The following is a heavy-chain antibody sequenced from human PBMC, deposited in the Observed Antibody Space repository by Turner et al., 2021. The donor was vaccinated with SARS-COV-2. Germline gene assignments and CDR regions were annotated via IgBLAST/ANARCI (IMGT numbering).Heavy chain of an antibody. CDR2: INGSGGRT. Sequence: VQLLESGGGLVQPGGSLVMSCSASGISFDSYAMTWVRQAPGKGLEWVSTINGSGGRTYYADSVKGRFTISRDNSKNTLYLQMNSLRAEDTATFYCAKDWSGSYFYFDYWGQGTLVTVSS. D-gene: IGHD1-26*01. CDR1: GISFDSYA. J-gene: IGHJ4*02. CDR3: AKDWSGSYFYFDY. V-gene: IGHV3-23*01.